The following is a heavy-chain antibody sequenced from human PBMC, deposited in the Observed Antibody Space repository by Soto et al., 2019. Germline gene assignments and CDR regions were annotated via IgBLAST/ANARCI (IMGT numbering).Heavy chain of an antibody. Sequence: QVQLVQSGAEVRKPGSSVKVSCKASGGTFSTYAISWVRQAPGQGLEWMGGIIPIFGTANYAQKFQGRVTITADESTSTAYRELSSLRSEGTAVYYCAGDVGVSSRTFDYWGQGSLVTVSS. CDR3: AGDVGVSSRTFDY. CDR1: GGTFSTYA. J-gene: IGHJ4*02. CDR2: IIPIFGTA. D-gene: IGHD1-26*01. V-gene: IGHV1-69*01.